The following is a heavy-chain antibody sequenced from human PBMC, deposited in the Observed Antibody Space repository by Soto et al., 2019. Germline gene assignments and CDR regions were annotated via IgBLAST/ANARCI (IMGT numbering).Heavy chain of an antibody. V-gene: IGHV4-31*03. J-gene: IGHJ4*02. CDR1: GASVSRGGYY. Sequence: PSETLSLTCTVSGASVSRGGYYWSWIRQHPEKGLEWIGYIYNSGLISYNPSLKSRIVVSRDTSRNQLSLKVTSVTAADTAVYFCARSRRGAVATFDLWGQGTPVTVSS. D-gene: IGHD2-15*01. CDR3: ARSRRGAVATFDL. CDR2: IYNSGLI.